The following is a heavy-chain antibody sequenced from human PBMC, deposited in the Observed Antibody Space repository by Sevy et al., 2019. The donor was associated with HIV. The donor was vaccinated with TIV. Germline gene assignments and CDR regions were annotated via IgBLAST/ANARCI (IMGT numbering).Heavy chain of an antibody. CDR3: ARLGLRQQLYFDY. D-gene: IGHD6-13*01. CDR1: GGSISSSSYY. Sequence: SETLSLTCTVSGGSISSSSYYWGWIRQPPGKGLEWIGSIYYSGSTYYNPSLKSRVTISVDTSKNQFSLKLSSVTAADTAVYYCARLGLRQQLYFDYWGQGTLVTVSS. V-gene: IGHV4-39*01. CDR2: IYYSGST. J-gene: IGHJ4*02.